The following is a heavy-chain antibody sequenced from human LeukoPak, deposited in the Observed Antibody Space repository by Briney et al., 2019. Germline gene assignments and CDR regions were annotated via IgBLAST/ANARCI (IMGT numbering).Heavy chain of an antibody. D-gene: IGHD3-10*01. V-gene: IGHV1-2*02. Sequence: ASVTVSCKASGYTFTGYFIHWVRQAPGQGFEWIGWINPNSGGTNYAQEFQGRVTMTGDTSIATAYMELSSLRSNDTAVYYCARSRFTMLRGDIDDWGQGTLVTVSS. CDR3: ARSRFTMLRGDIDD. CDR1: GYTFTGYF. CDR2: INPNSGGT. J-gene: IGHJ4*02.